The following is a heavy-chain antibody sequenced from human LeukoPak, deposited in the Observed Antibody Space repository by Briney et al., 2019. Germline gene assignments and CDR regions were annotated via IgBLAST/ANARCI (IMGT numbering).Heavy chain of an antibody. Sequence: PSETLSLTCIVSGGSISDYYWSWIRQPPGKGLEWIGYISYSGSTGSTNYNPSLKSRVTISVDTSKNQFSLKLNSVTAADTAVYYCARITDRTIFGEIMHGFDVWGQGTPVTVSS. CDR1: GGSISDYY. V-gene: IGHV4-59*08. CDR3: ARITDRTIFGEIMHGFDV. CDR2: ISYSGSTGST. J-gene: IGHJ3*01. D-gene: IGHD3-3*01.